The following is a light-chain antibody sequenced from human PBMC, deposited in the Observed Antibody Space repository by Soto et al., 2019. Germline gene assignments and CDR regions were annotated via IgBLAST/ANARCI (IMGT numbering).Light chain of an antibody. J-gene: IGKJ5*01. CDR3: QQYGRSSIT. CDR2: KAS. CDR1: QTISSW. V-gene: IGKV1-5*03. Sequence: DIQMTQSPSTLSGSVGDRVTITCRASQTISSWLAWYQQKPGKAPKLLIYKASTLKSGVPSRFSGSGSGTDFTLTISRLEPEDFALYFCQQYGRSSITFGQGTRLEIK.